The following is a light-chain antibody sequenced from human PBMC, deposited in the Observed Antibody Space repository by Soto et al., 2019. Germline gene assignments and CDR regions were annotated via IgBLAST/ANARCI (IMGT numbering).Light chain of an antibody. CDR2: GNS. V-gene: IGLV1-40*01. CDR3: QSYVNSLSGLVV. Sequence: QAVLTQPPSVSGAPGQRVTISCTGSSSNIGAGYDVHWYQQLPRTAPKLLIYGNSNRPSGVPDRFSGSKSGTSASLAITGLQAEDEADDYCQSYVNSLSGLVVFGGGTKLTVL. CDR1: SSNIGAGYD. J-gene: IGLJ2*01.